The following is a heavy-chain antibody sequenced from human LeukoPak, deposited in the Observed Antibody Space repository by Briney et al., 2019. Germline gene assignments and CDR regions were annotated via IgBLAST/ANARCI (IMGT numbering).Heavy chain of an antibody. J-gene: IGHJ5*02. V-gene: IGHV4-39*07. CDR3: ARAPKYYDILGWFDP. D-gene: IGHD3-9*01. CDR1: GGSISSSSYY. Sequence: SETLSLTCTVSGGSISSSSYYWGWIRQPPGKGLEWIGSIYYSGSTYYNPSLKSRVTISVDTSKNQFSLKLSSVTAADTAVYYCARAPKYYDILGWFDPWGQGTLVTVSS. CDR2: IYYSGST.